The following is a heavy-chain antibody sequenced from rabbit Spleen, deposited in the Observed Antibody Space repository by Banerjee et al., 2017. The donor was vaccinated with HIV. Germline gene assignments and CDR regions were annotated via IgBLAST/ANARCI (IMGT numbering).Heavy chain of an antibody. CDR1: GFGFSSYY. V-gene: IGHV1S7*01. CDR2: IDPVFGST. CDR3: ARDGAGGIYFNL. D-gene: IGHD8-1*01. J-gene: IGHJ4*01. Sequence: QLVESGGGLVQPGGSLKLSCKASGFGFSSYYMNWVRQAPGKGLEWIGYIDPVFGSTYYATWVNGRFTISSHNAQNTLYLQLNSLTAADTATYFCARDGAGGIYFNLWGPGTLVTVS.